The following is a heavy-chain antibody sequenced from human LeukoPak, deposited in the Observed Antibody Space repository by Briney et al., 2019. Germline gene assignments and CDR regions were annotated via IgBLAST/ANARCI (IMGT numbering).Heavy chain of an antibody. D-gene: IGHD3-10*02. J-gene: IGHJ6*04. CDR3: AELGITMIGGV. V-gene: IGHV3-48*03. Sequence: GALRLSCAASGFTFSSYEMNWVRQAPGKGLEWVSYISSSGSTIYYADSVKGRFTISRDNAKDSLYLQMNSLRAEDTAVYYCAELGITMIGGVWGKGTTVTISS. CDR1: GFTFSSYE. CDR2: ISSSGSTI.